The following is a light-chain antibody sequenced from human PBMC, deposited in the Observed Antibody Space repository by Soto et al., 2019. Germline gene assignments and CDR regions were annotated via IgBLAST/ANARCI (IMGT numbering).Light chain of an antibody. V-gene: IGKV1-27*01. Sequence: DIQLTQSPSSLSASVGDRVTITCRASQDINNYLAWYQQRPGKIPNLPSYGATTSQPGVPSRVSGSGSGTDFTLTISSLQPEDVATYYCQNCKSAVFTFGPGTKVDIK. J-gene: IGKJ3*01. CDR1: QDINNY. CDR3: QNCKSAVFT. CDR2: GAT.